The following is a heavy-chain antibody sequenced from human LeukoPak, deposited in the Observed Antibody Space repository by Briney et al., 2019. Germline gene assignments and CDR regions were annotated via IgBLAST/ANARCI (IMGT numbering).Heavy chain of an antibody. CDR1: GFSFSSCA. J-gene: IGHJ3*02. CDR2: ISGGADST. Sequence: PGGSLRLSCAASGFSFSSCAMGRVRQAPGKGPDWVSSISGGADSTYYADSVKGRFTISRDNSKNTLYLQINSLRAEDTAVYYCARVPRSGASPGASDIWGQGTMVTVSS. CDR3: ARVPRSGASPGASDI. V-gene: IGHV3-23*01.